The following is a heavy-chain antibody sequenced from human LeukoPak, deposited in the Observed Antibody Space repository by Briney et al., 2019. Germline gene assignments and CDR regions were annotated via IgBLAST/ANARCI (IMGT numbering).Heavy chain of an antibody. J-gene: IGHJ4*02. CDR3: AREVATLSAYIDY. CDR2: INPNSGGT. CDR1: GYTFTGYY. D-gene: IGHD5-12*01. Sequence: GASVKVSCKASGYTFTGYYMHWVRQAPGQGLEWMGWINPNSGGTNYAQKFQGRVTMTRDTSISTAYMELSSLRSEDTAVYYCAREVATLSAYIDYWGQGTLVTVSS. V-gene: IGHV1-2*02.